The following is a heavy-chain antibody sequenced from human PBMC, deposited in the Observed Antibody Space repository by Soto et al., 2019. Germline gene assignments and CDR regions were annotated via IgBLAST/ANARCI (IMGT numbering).Heavy chain of an antibody. V-gene: IGHV4-39*01. Sequence: SETLSLTCTVSGGSISSSSYYWGWIRQPPGKGLEWIGSIYYSGSTYYNPSLKSRVTISVDTSKNQFSLKLSSVTAADTAVYYCASSVEQLVHYYYGMDVWGQGTTVTVSS. CDR3: ASSVEQLVHYYYGMDV. J-gene: IGHJ6*02. D-gene: IGHD6-13*01. CDR2: IYYSGST. CDR1: GGSISSSSYY.